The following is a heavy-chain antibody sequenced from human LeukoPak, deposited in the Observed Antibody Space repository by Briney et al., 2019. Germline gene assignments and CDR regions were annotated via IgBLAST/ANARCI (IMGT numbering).Heavy chain of an antibody. V-gene: IGHV3-23*01. CDR3: AGGLKSLGQQLVRNGDYFDY. Sequence: PGGSLRLSCAASGFTFSSYAMSWVRQAPGKGLEWVSAISGSGGSTYYADSVKGRFTISRDNSKNTLYLQMNSLRAEDTAVYYCAGGLKSLGQQLVRNGDYFDYWGQGTLVTVSS. CDR2: ISGSGGST. CDR1: GFTFSSYA. J-gene: IGHJ4*02. D-gene: IGHD6-13*01.